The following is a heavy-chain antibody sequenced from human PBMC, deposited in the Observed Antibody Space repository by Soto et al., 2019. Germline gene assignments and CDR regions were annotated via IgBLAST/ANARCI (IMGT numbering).Heavy chain of an antibody. D-gene: IGHD2-21*02. CDR2: IYYSGSA. Sequence: PSETLSLTCTISGGSISGFYWGWIRQPPGKGLEWIGNIYYSGSANYDPSLRSRVTISLNTSKNQFSLNLNFVTAVDTVIYYCARWTYCGGDCYWLDFWGQGTLVTVS. V-gene: IGHV4-59*01. CDR3: ARWTYCGGDCYWLDF. J-gene: IGHJ4*02. CDR1: GGSISGFY.